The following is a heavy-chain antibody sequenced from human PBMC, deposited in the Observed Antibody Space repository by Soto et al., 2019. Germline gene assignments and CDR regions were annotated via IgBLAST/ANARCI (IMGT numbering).Heavy chain of an antibody. V-gene: IGHV3-23*01. D-gene: IGHD3-3*01. J-gene: IGHJ4*02. CDR1: GFTFSSYA. Sequence: GGSLRLSCAASGFTFSSYAMSWVRQAPGKGLEWVSAISGSGGSTYYADSVKGRFTISRDNSKNTLYLQMNSLRAEDTAVYYCAKGGPLNYDFWSGYIGHFDYWGQGTLVTVSS. CDR2: ISGSGGST. CDR3: AKGGPLNYDFWSGYIGHFDY.